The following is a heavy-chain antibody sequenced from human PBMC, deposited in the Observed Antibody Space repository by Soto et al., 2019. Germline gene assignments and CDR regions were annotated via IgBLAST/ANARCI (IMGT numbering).Heavy chain of an antibody. CDR1: GGTFSSYA. CDR2: IIPIFGTA. D-gene: IGHD6-19*01. CDR3: ARDFGIAVAGTLSFTFDY. V-gene: IGHV1-69*13. Sequence: SVKFSCKASGGTFSSYAISWVRQAPGQGLEWMGGIIPIFGTANYAQKFQGRVTITADESTSTAYMELSSLRSEDTAVYYCARDFGIAVAGTLSFTFDYWGQGALVTVSS. J-gene: IGHJ4*02.